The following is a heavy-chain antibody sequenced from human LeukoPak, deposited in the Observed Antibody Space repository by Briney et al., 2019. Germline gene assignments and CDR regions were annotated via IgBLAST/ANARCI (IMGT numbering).Heavy chain of an antibody. CDR2: IGTAGDT. Sequence: QSGGSLRLSCAASGFTFSSYDMHWVRQATGKGLEWVSAIGTAGDTYYPGSVKGRFTISRENAKNSLYLQMNSLRAGDTAVYYCARGSGYSGYDSRNFDYWGQGTLVTVSS. D-gene: IGHD5-12*01. V-gene: IGHV3-13*01. CDR1: GFTFSSYD. J-gene: IGHJ4*02. CDR3: ARGSGYSGYDSRNFDY.